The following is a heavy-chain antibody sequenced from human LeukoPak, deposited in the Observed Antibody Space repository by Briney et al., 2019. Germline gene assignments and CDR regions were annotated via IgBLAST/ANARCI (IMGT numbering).Heavy chain of an antibody. V-gene: IGHV3-23*01. D-gene: IGHD1-26*01. CDR3: AKYSGSYYYPPDWCC. CDR2: ISGSGSSK. CDR1: GFTFSNYA. J-gene: IGHJ4*02. Sequence: GGSLRLSCAASGFTFSNYAMTWVRQAPGKGLEWVSGISGSGSSKYYAASVKGRFTLSGDYPKNTLYLQMNSLRAEDTAVYFCAKYSGSYYYPPDWCCWGQGTLVTVS.